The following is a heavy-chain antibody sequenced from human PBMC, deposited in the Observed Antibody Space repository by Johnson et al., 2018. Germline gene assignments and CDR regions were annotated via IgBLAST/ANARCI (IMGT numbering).Heavy chain of an antibody. Sequence: VQLQESGGGLVQPGGSLRLSCAASGFTFSSYWMHWVRQAPGKGLVWVSRINSDGSSTSYADSVKGRFTISRDNSKNTLYLQMNSLRAEDTAVYYCARGLGYCSSTSCYTPLYYYYGMDVWGQGTTVTVSS. V-gene: IGHV3-74*01. CDR1: GFTFSSYW. CDR2: INSDGSST. D-gene: IGHD2-2*02. J-gene: IGHJ6*02. CDR3: ARGLGYCSSTSCYTPLYYYYGMDV.